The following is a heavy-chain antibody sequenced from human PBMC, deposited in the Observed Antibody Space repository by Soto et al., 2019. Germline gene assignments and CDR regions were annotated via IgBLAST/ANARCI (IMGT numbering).Heavy chain of an antibody. V-gene: IGHV2-5*02. CDR1: GFSLSTSGVG. D-gene: IGHD5-12*01. Sequence: QITLKESGPPLVKPTQTLTLTCTFSGFSLSTSGVGVGWIRQPPGKALEWLALIYWDDDKRYSPSLKSRLTXTXXTPKNQVVLTMTNMDPVDTATYYCAHSGSYDQLDYRGQGTLVTVSS. CDR2: IYWDDDK. J-gene: IGHJ4*02. CDR3: AHSGSYDQLDY.